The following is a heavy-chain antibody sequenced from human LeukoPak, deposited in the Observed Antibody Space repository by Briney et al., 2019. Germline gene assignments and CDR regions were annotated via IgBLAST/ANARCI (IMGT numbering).Heavy chain of an antibody. CDR3: AETVAAILIFDY. CDR2: ISYDGSNK. D-gene: IGHD2-15*01. CDR1: GFTFSSYA. Sequence: GGSLRLSCAASGFTFSSYAMHWVRQAPGKGLEWVAVISYDGSNKYYADSVKGRFTISGDNSKNTLYLQMNSLRAEDTAVYYCAETVAAILIFDYWGQGTLVTVSS. V-gene: IGHV3-30-3*01. J-gene: IGHJ4*02.